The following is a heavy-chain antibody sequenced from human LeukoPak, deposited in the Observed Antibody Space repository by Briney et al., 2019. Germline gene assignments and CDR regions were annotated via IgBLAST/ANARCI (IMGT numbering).Heavy chain of an antibody. J-gene: IGHJ3*02. Sequence: GGSLRLSCAASGFTFSSYSMNWVRQAPGKGLEWVSSISSSSSYIYYADSVKGRFTISRDNAKNSLYLQMNSLRAEDTAVYYCARVRVPFGEPRYDAFDIWGQGTMVTVSS. CDR2: ISSSSSYI. D-gene: IGHD3-10*01. CDR1: GFTFSSYS. V-gene: IGHV3-21*01. CDR3: ARVRVPFGEPRYDAFDI.